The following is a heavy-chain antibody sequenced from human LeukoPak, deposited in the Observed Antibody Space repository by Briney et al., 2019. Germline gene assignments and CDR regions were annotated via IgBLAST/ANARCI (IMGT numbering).Heavy chain of an antibody. Sequence: SETLSLTCAVYGGSFSGYYWSWIRQPPGKGLEWIGEINHSGSTNYNPSLKSRVTISVDTSKNQFSLKLSSVTAAGTAVYYCARGDLYDAFDIWGQGTMVTVSS. V-gene: IGHV4-34*01. D-gene: IGHD3-16*01. CDR1: GGSFSGYY. CDR3: ARGDLYDAFDI. J-gene: IGHJ3*02. CDR2: INHSGST.